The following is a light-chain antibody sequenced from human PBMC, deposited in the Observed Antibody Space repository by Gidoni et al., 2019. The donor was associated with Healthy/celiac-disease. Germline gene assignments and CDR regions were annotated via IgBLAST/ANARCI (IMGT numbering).Light chain of an antibody. Sequence: SSELTQDPAVSVALGQTVRITCQGDSLRSDYASWYQQKPGQAPVVVIYGKNNRPSGIPDRFSGSSSGNTASLTITGAQAEDEADYYCNSRDSSGNHHVVFGGGTKLTVL. V-gene: IGLV3-19*01. CDR1: SLRSDY. CDR3: NSRDSSGNHHVV. J-gene: IGLJ2*01. CDR2: GKN.